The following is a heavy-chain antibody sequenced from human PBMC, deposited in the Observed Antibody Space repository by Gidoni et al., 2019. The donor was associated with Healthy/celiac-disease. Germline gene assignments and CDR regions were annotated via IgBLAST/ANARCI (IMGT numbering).Heavy chain of an antibody. CDR3: ATEATVTTSGKYYYYGMDV. V-gene: IGHV1-24*01. CDR1: GYSLTELS. D-gene: IGHD4-17*01. CDR2: FDPEDGET. J-gene: IGHJ6*02. Sequence: QVQLVQSGAEVKKPGASVKVSGQVAGYSLTELSMPWVRQAPGKGLEWMGGFDPEDGETIYAQKFQCRVTMTEDTSTDTAYMELSSLRSEDTAVYYCATEATVTTSGKYYYYGMDVWGQGTTVTVSS.